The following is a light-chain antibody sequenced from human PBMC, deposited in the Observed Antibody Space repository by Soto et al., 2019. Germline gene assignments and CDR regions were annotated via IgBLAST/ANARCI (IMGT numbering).Light chain of an antibody. Sequence: EIVMTQSPATLSVSPGERATLFCRASQSVSSNLAWHQQKPGQAPRLLVYGASTRATGIPARFSGSGSGTDFTLTISSLQSEDFAVYYCQQYNNWPPLTFGGGTKVEIK. J-gene: IGKJ4*01. V-gene: IGKV3-15*01. CDR1: QSVSSN. CDR3: QQYNNWPPLT. CDR2: GAS.